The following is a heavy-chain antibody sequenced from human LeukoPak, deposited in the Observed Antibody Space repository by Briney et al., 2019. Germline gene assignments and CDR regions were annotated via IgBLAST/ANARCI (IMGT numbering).Heavy chain of an antibody. V-gene: IGHV1-18*01. CDR3: AKDHEHIVVVTAGVSYFDY. Sequence: GASVKVSCKASGYTFSNYGISWVRQAPGQGLEWMGWISAYNGNTNYAQKLQGRVTMTTDTSTSTAYMELRSLRSDDTAVYYCAKDHEHIVVVTAGVSYFDYWGQGTLVTVSS. CDR1: GYTFSNYG. J-gene: IGHJ4*02. D-gene: IGHD2-21*02. CDR2: ISAYNGNT.